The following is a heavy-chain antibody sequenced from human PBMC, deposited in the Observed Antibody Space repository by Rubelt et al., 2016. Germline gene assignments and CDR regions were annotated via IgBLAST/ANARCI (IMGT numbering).Heavy chain of an antibody. D-gene: IGHD3-10*01. J-gene: IGHJ5*02. V-gene: IGHV3-74*01. CDR2: INSEGTNA. CDR3: ARDRRRGGLDP. Sequence: DVELVESGGGLVQPGGSLRLSCAASGFTFGTYWMHWVRHAPGKGPVWVSYINSEGTNANYADFVKGRFTLSRDNAKNTLYLQMDSRRVEDTAVYYGARDRRRGGLDPWGQGTLVIVSS. CDR1: GFTFGTYW.